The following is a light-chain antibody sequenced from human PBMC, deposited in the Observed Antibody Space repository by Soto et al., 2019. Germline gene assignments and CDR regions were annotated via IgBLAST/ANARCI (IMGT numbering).Light chain of an antibody. CDR1: QSVSSY. CDR3: QQRSNWPLT. J-gene: IGKJ4*01. V-gene: IGKV3-11*01. Sequence: EIVLTQSPATLSLSPGERDTLSCRASQSVSSYLAWYQQKPGQAPRLLIYDASNRATCIPARFSGSGSGTDFTLTISSLEPEDFAVYYCQQRSNWPLTFGGGTKV. CDR2: DAS.